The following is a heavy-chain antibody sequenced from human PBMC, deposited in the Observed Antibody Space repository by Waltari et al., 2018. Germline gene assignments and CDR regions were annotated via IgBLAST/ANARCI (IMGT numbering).Heavy chain of an antibody. Sequence: EVQLLESGGGLVQPGGSLRLSCAASGFTFSSYAMRWVRQAPGKGLEWVSAISNSGGDTYYAESVKGRFTISRDNSKNTLYLQMNSLRAEDTAVYYCAKTRGNYYYFDYWGQGTLVTASS. CDR3: AKTRGNYYYFDY. CDR1: GFTFSSYA. V-gene: IGHV3-23*01. CDR2: ISNSGGDT. J-gene: IGHJ4*02. D-gene: IGHD1-26*01.